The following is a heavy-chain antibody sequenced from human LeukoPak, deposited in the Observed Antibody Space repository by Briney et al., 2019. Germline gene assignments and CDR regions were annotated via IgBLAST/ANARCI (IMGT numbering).Heavy chain of an antibody. CDR3: AKKGILTGLYYFDY. J-gene: IGHJ4*02. V-gene: IGHV3-23*01. Sequence: PGGSLRLSCAASGFTFSSYAMSWVRQAPGKGLEWVSAISGSGGSTYYADSVKGRFTISRDNSRNALYLQMNSLRAEDTAVYYCAKKGILTGLYYFDYWGQGTLVTVSS. CDR2: ISGSGGST. D-gene: IGHD3-9*01. CDR1: GFTFSSYA.